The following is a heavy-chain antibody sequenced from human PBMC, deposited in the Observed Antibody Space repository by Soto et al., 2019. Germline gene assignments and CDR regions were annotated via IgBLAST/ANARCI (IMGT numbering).Heavy chain of an antibody. J-gene: IGHJ5*02. CDR1: GGSISSSSYY. V-gene: IGHV4-39*01. D-gene: IGHD1-1*01. CDR3: ARGQLERRGWFDP. CDR2: IYYSGST. Sequence: QLQLQESGPGLVKPSETLSLTCTVSGGSISSSSYYWGWIRQPPGKGLEWIGSIYYSGSTYYNPSLKSRVTISVDTSKNQFSLKLSSVTAADTAVYYCARGQLERRGWFDPWGQGTLVTVSS.